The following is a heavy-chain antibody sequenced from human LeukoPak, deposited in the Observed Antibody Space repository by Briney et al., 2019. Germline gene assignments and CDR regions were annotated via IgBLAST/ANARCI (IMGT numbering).Heavy chain of an antibody. CDR3: ARDSSSHYYFDY. CDR2: FYIGGTT. J-gene: IGHJ4*02. CDR1: GFAVTSNH. D-gene: IGHD2-2*01. V-gene: IGHV3-53*01. Sequence: SGGSLRLSCVASGFAVTSNHMNWVRQAPGKGLEWVSIFYIGGTTKYTDSVKGRVTISRDNSKNTVYLQMSSLRAEDTAVYYCARDSSSHYYFDYWGQGTLVTVSS.